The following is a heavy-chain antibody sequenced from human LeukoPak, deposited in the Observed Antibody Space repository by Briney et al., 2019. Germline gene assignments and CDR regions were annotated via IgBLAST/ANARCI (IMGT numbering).Heavy chain of an antibody. J-gene: IGHJ3*02. CDR1: GFTFSSFA. V-gene: IGHV3-23*01. D-gene: IGHD3-22*01. CDR3: AKDLLSTDSSPEGADAFDI. Sequence: GGSLSLSCAASGFTFSSFAMSWVRQAQGQGLEGFSAISGSGGSTYYADAVKGRFTITRDNSKNTLYLQMNSLRAEDTAVYYCAKDLLSTDSSPEGADAFDIWGQGTMVTVSS. CDR2: ISGSGGST.